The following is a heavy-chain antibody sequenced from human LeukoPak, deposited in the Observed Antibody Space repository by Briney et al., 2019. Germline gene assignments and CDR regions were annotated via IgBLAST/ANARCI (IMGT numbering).Heavy chain of an antibody. CDR3: AREDGDYAYYYYGMGV. CDR1: GFTFSSYE. D-gene: IGHD4-17*01. J-gene: IGHJ6*02. CDR2: ISSSGSTI. Sequence: GGSLRLSCAASGFTFSSYEMNWVRQAPGKGLEWVLYISSSGSTIYYADSVKGRFTISRDNAKNSLYLQKNSLRAEDTAVYYCAREDGDYAYYYYGMGVWGQGTTVTVSS. V-gene: IGHV3-48*03.